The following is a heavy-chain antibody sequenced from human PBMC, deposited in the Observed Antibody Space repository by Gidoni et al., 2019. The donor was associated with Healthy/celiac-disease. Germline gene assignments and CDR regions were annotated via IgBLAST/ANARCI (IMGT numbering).Heavy chain of an antibody. V-gene: IGHV3-64D*08. Sequence: EVQLVESGGGLVQPGGSLRLSCSASGFTFSSYAMHWVRQAPGKGLEYVSAISSNGGSTYYADSVKGRFTISRDNSKNTLYLQMSSLRAEDTAVYYCVKEKVEVATTHTDSDYYYYYGMDVWGQGTTVTVSS. D-gene: IGHD5-12*01. J-gene: IGHJ6*02. CDR3: VKEKVEVATTHTDSDYYYYYGMDV. CDR2: ISSNGGST. CDR1: GFTFSSYA.